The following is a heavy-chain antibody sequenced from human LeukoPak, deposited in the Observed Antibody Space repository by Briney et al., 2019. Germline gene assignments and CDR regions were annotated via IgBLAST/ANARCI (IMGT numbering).Heavy chain of an antibody. Sequence: PGGSLRLSCTASGFTFSSYWMSWVRQAPGKGLEWVANIKRDGSQKYYVNSVKGRFTISRDNAKNSLYLQMNSLRAEDTAVYYCAKDRYGANFEGFDCWGQGTLVTVAS. J-gene: IGHJ4*02. CDR1: GFTFSSYW. D-gene: IGHD4-23*01. V-gene: IGHV3-7*01. CDR3: AKDRYGANFEGFDC. CDR2: IKRDGSQK.